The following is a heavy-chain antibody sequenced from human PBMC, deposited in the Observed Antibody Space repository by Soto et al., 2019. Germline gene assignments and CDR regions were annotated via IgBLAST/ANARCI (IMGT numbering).Heavy chain of an antibody. CDR1: GYTFTSYA. J-gene: IGHJ6*02. CDR3: ARGDPESRYCSGGSCHPYYYYGMDV. CDR2: SNAGNGNT. D-gene: IGHD2-15*01. V-gene: IGHV1-3*02. Sequence: ASVKVSCKASGYTFTSYAMHWVRQAPGQGLEWMGWSNAGNGNTKYSQEFQGRVTITRDTSASTAYMELSSLRSEDMAVYYCARGDPESRYCSGGSCHPYYYYGMDVWGQGTTVTVSS.